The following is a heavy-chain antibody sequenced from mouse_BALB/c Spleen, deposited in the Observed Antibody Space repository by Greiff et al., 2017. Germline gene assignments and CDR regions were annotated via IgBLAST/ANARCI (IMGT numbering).Heavy chain of an antibody. CDR3: TTLYDEFAY. Sequence: EVMLVESGGGLVKPGGSLKLSCAASGFTFSSYTMSWVRQTPEKRLEWVATISSGGSYTYYPDSVKGRFTISRDNAKNTLYLQMSSLKSEDTAMYYCTTLYDEFAYWGQGTLVTVSA. CDR2: ISSGGSYT. D-gene: IGHD2-3*01. J-gene: IGHJ3*01. CDR1: GFTFSSYT. V-gene: IGHV5-6-4*01.